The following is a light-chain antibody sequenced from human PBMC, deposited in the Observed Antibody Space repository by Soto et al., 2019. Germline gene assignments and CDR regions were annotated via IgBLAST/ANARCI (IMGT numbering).Light chain of an antibody. Sequence: EIVLTQSPGTLSLSPGERATLSCRASQSVSSSYLAWSQQKPGPAPRLLIYGASSRATGIPGRFSGSGSGTDFTLTISRLEPEDFAVYYCQQYGSAPLTFGGGTKVEIK. CDR2: GAS. CDR3: QQYGSAPLT. J-gene: IGKJ4*01. CDR1: QSVSSSY. V-gene: IGKV3-20*01.